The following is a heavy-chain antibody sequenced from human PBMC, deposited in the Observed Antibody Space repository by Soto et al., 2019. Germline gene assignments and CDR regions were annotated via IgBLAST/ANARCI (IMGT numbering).Heavy chain of an antibody. CDR2: IIPIFGTA. CDR3: ARGLVDTDMAPLGFDH. J-gene: IGHJ4*02. D-gene: IGHD5-18*01. V-gene: IGHV1-69*01. CDR1: GGSFNNYA. Sequence: QVQLVQSGTEVKKPGSSVKVSCKASGGSFNNYAISWVRQVPGQGLEWMGGIIPIFGTANYAQKFQGRVTITADESTSTAYMEVSSLRAEDTAVYHCARGLVDTDMAPLGFDHWGQGTLVAVAS.